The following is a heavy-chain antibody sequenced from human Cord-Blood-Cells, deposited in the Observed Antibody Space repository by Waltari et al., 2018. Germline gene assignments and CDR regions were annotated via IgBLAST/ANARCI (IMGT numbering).Heavy chain of an antibody. CDR3: ARTVYSGSSFDY. V-gene: IGHV4-34*01. Sequence: VQLQQWGAGLLKPSETLSLTCAVYGGSFSGYYWSWIRQPPGKGLEWIGEINHSGSTNYNPSLKSRVTISVDTSKNQFSLKLSSVTAADTAVYYCARTVYSGSSFDYWGQGTLVTVSS. J-gene: IGHJ4*02. D-gene: IGHD1-26*01. CDR2: INHSGST. CDR1: GGSFSGYY.